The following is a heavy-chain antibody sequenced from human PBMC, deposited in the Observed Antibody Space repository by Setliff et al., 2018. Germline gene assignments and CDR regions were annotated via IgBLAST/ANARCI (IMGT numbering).Heavy chain of an antibody. CDR3: FGAGTCSY. Sequence: ETLSLTCTVSGGSISGYYWSWIRQAPGRGLEWLASINPDGSEKYYVDSVKGRFTISRDNAKNSLSLQMNNLRTEDTAVYYCFGAGTCSYWGQGTLVTVSS. J-gene: IGHJ4*02. V-gene: IGHV3-7*01. CDR1: GGSISGYY. D-gene: IGHD3-10*01. CDR2: INPDGSEK.